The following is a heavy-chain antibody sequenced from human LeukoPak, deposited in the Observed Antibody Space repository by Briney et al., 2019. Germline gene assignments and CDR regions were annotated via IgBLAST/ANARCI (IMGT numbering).Heavy chain of an antibody. CDR3: ARDPSIAVAGRPEGDAFDI. V-gene: IGHV1-2*02. CDR2: INPNSGGT. D-gene: IGHD6-19*01. J-gene: IGHJ3*02. Sequence: GASVKVSCKSSGYTFTGYYMHWVRPAPGQGLEWMGWINPNSGGTNYAQKFQGRVTMTRDTSISTAYMGLSRLRSDDTAVYYCARDPSIAVAGRPEGDAFDIWGQGTMVTVSS. CDR1: GYTFTGYY.